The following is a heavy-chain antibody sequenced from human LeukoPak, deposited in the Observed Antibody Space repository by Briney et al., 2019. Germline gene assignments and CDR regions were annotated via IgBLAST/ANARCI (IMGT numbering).Heavy chain of an antibody. Sequence: GPVKVSCKASGYTFTSYAMHWVRQAPGQRLEWMGWINAGNGNTKYSQKFQGRVTITRDTSASTAYMELSSLRSEDTVVYYCARARGVKYDYFDYWGQGTLVTVSS. CDR3: ARARGVKYDYFDY. CDR2: INAGNGNT. J-gene: IGHJ4*02. V-gene: IGHV1-3*01. D-gene: IGHD3-10*01. CDR1: GYTFTSYA.